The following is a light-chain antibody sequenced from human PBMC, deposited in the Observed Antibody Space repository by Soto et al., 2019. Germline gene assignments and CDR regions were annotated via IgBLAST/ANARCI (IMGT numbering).Light chain of an antibody. Sequence: DIVLTQSPGTLSLSPWERAALSCGASQSVKTFLVWYQQKPGQAPRXLIYDASKRATGIPARFSGSGSGTDFTLTISSLEPEDFAVYYCQQRSNWPPTWTVGQGTRLEIK. CDR1: QSVKTF. CDR2: DAS. CDR3: QQRSNWPPTWT. J-gene: IGKJ5*01. V-gene: IGKV3-11*01.